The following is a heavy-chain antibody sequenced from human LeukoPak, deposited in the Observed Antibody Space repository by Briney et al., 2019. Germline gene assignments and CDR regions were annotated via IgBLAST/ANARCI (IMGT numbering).Heavy chain of an antibody. V-gene: IGHV3-23*01. CDR1: GFTFSSYA. CDR3: AKDYFDFWSGFDY. D-gene: IGHD3-3*01. J-gene: IGHJ4*02. Sequence: RPGGSLRLSCAASGFTFSSYAMSWVRQAPGKGLEWVSTISDSGGSTYADSVEGRFTVSRDNSKNTLYLQMNSLRAEDTAVYYCAKDYFDFWSGFDYWGQGTLVTVSS. CDR2: ISDSGGST.